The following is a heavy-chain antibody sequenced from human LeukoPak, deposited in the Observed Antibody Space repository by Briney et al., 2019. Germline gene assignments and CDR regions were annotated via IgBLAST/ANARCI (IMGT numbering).Heavy chain of an antibody. J-gene: IGHJ6*02. CDR3: ASGVAAAGTGMDV. CDR1: GFTFSIYG. Sequence: PGGSLRLSCAASGFTFSIYGMHWVRQAPGKGLEWVAVIWYDGSNKYYADSVKGRFTISRDNSKNTLYLQMNSLRAEDTAVYYCASGVAAAGTGMDVWGQGTTVTVSS. CDR2: IWYDGSNK. V-gene: IGHV3-33*03. D-gene: IGHD6-13*01.